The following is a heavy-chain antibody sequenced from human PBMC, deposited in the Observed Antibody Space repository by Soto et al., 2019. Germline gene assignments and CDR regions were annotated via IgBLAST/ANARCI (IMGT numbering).Heavy chain of an antibody. J-gene: IGHJ4*02. CDR3: ATSDWAW. CDR1: GYIFADYA. V-gene: IGHV1-3*05. CDR2: IKAGNGDT. Sequence: QVQIVQSGAEEKNPGASVKLSCKTSGYIFADYAIHWVRQAHGQGLEWVGWIKAGNGDTRYSPKLQGRLTITRDISASTAYMELNGLKSADTAINYCATSDWAWWGRGTLVTVSS. D-gene: IGHD3-9*01.